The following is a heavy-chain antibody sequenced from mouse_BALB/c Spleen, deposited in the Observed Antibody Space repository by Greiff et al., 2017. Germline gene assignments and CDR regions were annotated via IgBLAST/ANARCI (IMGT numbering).Heavy chain of an antibody. CDR1: GFNIKDYY. CDR2: IDPENGNT. CDR3: ALGAMDY. V-gene: IGHV14-1*02. J-gene: IGHJ4*01. D-gene: IGHD4-1*01. Sequence: EVKLQESGAELVRPGALVKLSCKASGFNIKDYYMHWVKQRPEQGLEWIGWIDPENGNTIYDPKFQGKASITADTSSNTAYLQLSSLTSEDTAVYYCALGAMDYWGQGTSVTVSS.